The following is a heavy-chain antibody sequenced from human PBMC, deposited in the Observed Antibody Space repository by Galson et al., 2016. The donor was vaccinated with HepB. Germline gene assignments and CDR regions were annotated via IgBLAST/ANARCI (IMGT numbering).Heavy chain of an antibody. CDR1: GFTFSDAW. J-gene: IGHJ4*02. V-gene: IGHV3-15*07. Sequence: SLRLSCAASGFTFSDAWLNWVRQAPGKGLEWVGRIRSKAHGGTAEFAAPVKGRFTISRDDSEKTLYLQMNSLKIEDTAVYYCTTARDAYKNGDYWGQGTLVTVSS. CDR2: IRSKAHGGTA. CDR3: TTARDAYKNGDY. D-gene: IGHD5-24*01.